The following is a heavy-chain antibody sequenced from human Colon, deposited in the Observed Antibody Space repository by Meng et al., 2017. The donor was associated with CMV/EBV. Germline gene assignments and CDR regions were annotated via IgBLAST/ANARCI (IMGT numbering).Heavy chain of an antibody. CDR1: GGSVSSGSYY. CDR2: TYYGGST. D-gene: IGHD2-8*02. CDR3: ARGVHGRYCPGTCYPVDY. Sequence: SETLSLTCTVSGGSVSSGSYYWGWIRHPPGKGLEWIGNTYYGGSTYYNPSPGSRVSISVDTSKDQFSLKLNSVTAADTAVYYCARGVHGRYCPGTCYPVDYWGQGTLVTVSS. J-gene: IGHJ4*02. V-gene: IGHV4-39*07.